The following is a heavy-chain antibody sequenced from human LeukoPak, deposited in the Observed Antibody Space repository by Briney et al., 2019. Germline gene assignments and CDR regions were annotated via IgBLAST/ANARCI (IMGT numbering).Heavy chain of an antibody. D-gene: IGHD5-24*01. CDR1: GFTFSSYA. CDR3: AKIRRDGYKEGFDY. V-gene: IGHV3-23*01. Sequence: GGSLRLSCAASGFTFSSYAMSWVRQAPGKGLEWVSAISGSSDSIYYADSVKGRFTISRDNSQNTLYLQMNSLRVGDTAVYYCAKIRRDGYKEGFDYWGQGTLVTVSS. CDR2: ISGSSDSI. J-gene: IGHJ4*02.